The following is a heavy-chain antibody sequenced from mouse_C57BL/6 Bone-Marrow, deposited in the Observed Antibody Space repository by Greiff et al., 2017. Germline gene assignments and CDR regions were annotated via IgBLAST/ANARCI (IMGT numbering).Heavy chain of an antibody. V-gene: IGHV1-12*01. Sequence: QVQLKESGAELVRPGASVKMSCKASGYTFTSYNMHWVKQTPRQGLEWIGAIYPGNGDTSYNQKFKGKATLTVDKSSSTAYMQLSSLTSEDSAVYFCARGSSPYWYFDVWGTGTTVTVAS. J-gene: IGHJ1*03. CDR1: GYTFTSYN. CDR2: IYPGNGDT. CDR3: ARGSSPYWYFDV. D-gene: IGHD1-1*01.